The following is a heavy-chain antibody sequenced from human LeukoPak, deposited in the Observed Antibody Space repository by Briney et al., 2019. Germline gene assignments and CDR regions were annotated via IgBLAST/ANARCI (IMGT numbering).Heavy chain of an antibody. J-gene: IGHJ6*03. V-gene: IGHV4-34*01. D-gene: IGHD1-1*01. Sequence: SETLSLTCAVYGGSFSGYYWSWIRQPPGKGLEWIGEINHSGSTNYNPSLKSRVTITVDKSKNQFPLKLSSVTAADTAVYYCARATTPYCYYYYMDVWGKGTTVTV. CDR3: ARATTPYCYYYYMDV. CDR1: GGSFSGYY. CDR2: INHSGST.